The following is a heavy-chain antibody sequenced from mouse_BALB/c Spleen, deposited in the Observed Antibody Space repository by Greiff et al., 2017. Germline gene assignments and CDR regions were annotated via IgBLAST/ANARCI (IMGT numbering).Heavy chain of an antibody. Sequence: VQLKESGPGLVKPSQSLSLTCTVTGYSITSDYAWNWIRQFPGNKLEWMGYISYSGSTSYNPSLKSRISITRDTSKNQFFLQLNSVTTEDTATYYCARETVEWYFDVWGAGTTVTVSS. V-gene: IGHV3-2*02. CDR3: ARETVEWYFDV. CDR2: ISYSGST. J-gene: IGHJ1*01. CDR1: GYSITSDYA. D-gene: IGHD1-1*01.